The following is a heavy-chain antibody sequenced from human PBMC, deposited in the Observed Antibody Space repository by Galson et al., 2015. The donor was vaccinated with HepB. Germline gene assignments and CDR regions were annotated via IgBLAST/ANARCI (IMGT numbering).Heavy chain of an antibody. CDR1: GGTFSSYA. CDR2: IIPIFGTA. J-gene: IGHJ6*02. V-gene: IGHV1-69*13. Sequence: SVKVSCKASGGTFSSYAISWVRQAPGQGLEWMGGIIPIFGTANYAQRFQGRVTITADESTSTAYMELSSLRSEDTAVYYCASSTWEIFGEVYYYYYDMDVWGQGTTVTVSS. D-gene: IGHD3-3*01. CDR3: ASSTWEIFGEVYYYYYDMDV.